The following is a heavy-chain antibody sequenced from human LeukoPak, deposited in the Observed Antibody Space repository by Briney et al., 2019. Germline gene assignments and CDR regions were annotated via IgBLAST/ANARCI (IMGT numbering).Heavy chain of an antibody. V-gene: IGHV4-61*02. Sequence: SETLSLTCTVSGGSISSGSYYWSWIRQPAGKGLEWIGRIYTSGSTNYNPSLKSRITISVDTSKNQFSLKLSSVTAVDTAVYYCARGLFRRGYPIWGQGTMVTVSS. J-gene: IGHJ3*02. D-gene: IGHD3-22*01. CDR2: IYTSGST. CDR1: GGSISSGSYY. CDR3: ARGLFRRGYPI.